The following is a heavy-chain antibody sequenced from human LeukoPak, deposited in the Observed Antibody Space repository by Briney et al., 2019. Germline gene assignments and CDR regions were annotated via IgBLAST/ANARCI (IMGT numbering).Heavy chain of an antibody. Sequence: ASVKVSCKASGYTFNSYGISRVRQAPGQGLEWMGWISAHNGNTNYEEKVQGRVTMTTDTSTSTAYMELRSLRSDDTAVYYCARDKGTVATYYYYYMDVWGKGTTVTVSS. CDR1: GYTFNSYG. CDR2: ISAHNGNT. J-gene: IGHJ6*03. CDR3: ARDKGTVATYYYYYMDV. D-gene: IGHD6-19*01. V-gene: IGHV1-18*01.